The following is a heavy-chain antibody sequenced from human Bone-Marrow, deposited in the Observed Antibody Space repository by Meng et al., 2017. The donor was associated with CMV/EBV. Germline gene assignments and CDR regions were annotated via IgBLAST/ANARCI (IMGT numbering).Heavy chain of an antibody. CDR2: IYYSGST. Sequence: SETLSLTCTVPGGSISSYYWSWIRQPPGKGLEWIGYIYYSGSTNNNPPLKSRVTISLDMSKNQFSLKLSSVTAADTAVYYCARQRDGGWFDYWGQGTLVTVSS. V-gene: IGHV4-59*01. D-gene: IGHD6-19*01. CDR3: ARQRDGGWFDY. J-gene: IGHJ4*02. CDR1: GGSISSYY.